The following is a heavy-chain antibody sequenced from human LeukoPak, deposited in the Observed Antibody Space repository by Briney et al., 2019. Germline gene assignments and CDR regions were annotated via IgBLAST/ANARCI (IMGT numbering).Heavy chain of an antibody. V-gene: IGHV3-64D*06. CDR1: GFTFSSYA. Sequence: GGSLRLSCSASGFTFSSYAMHWVRQAPGKGLECVSAITGDGGRTYYADSVKGRFTISRDNSKNTLYLQMSSLRVEDTAVYYCVKDPFYGGNPLYYFDYWGQGTLVTVSS. D-gene: IGHD4-23*01. J-gene: IGHJ4*02. CDR2: ITGDGGRT. CDR3: VKDPFYGGNPLYYFDY.